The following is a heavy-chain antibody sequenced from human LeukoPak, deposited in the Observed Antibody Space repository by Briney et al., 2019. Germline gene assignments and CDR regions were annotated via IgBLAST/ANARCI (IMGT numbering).Heavy chain of an antibody. CDR2: ISSSSSYI. Sequence: GGSLRLSCAASGFTFSSYEMNWVRQAPGKGLEWVSSISSSSSYIYYADSVKGRFTISRDNAKNSLYLQMNSLRAEDTAVYYCASRRGYYDSSGYSNDAFDIWGQGTMVTVSS. V-gene: IGHV3-21*01. D-gene: IGHD3-22*01. J-gene: IGHJ3*02. CDR3: ASRRGYYDSSGYSNDAFDI. CDR1: GFTFSSYE.